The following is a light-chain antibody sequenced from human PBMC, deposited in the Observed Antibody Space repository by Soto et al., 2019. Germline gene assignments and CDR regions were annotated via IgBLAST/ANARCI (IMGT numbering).Light chain of an antibody. CDR2: DAS. J-gene: IGKJ2*01. Sequence: EIVLTQSPGTLSLSPGERATLSCRASQSVGGYLAWYQQKPGQAPRLLIYDASNRATGIPARFSGSGSGTDFTLTISSLEPEDFAVYYCQLRSSWRGYTFGQGTKVDIK. V-gene: IGKV3-11*01. CDR1: QSVGGY. CDR3: QLRSSWRGYT.